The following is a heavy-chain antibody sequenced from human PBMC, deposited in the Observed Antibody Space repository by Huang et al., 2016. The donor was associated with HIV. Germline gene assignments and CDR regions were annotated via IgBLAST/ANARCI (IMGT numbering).Heavy chain of an antibody. CDR2: VRYEGSKT. CDR3: AKDGPLSYNVLDS. J-gene: IGHJ4*02. Sequence: QVQLVESGGGVVQPGGSLRLACAASGFRFSSYDMHWVRQAPGKGLVWVAFVRYEGSKTEYADSVKGRLTISRDNSKNTLYVQLSSLKTEDTAFYFCAKDGPLSYNVLDSWGQGTLVTVSS. CDR1: GFRFSSYD. V-gene: IGHV3-30*02. D-gene: IGHD3-10*02.